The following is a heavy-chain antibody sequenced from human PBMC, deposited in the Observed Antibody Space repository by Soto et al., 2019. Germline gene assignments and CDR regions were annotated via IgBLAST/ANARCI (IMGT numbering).Heavy chain of an antibody. J-gene: IGHJ3*02. Sequence: QVQLVESGGGVVQPGRSLRLSCAASGFTFSRYGMHWVRQAPGKGLEWVAVIWYDGSNKYYADSVKGRFTISRDKSKNTLYLQMNSLRAEDTAVSYCARGDYGYYYAFDIWGQGTMVTVSS. CDR2: IWYDGSNK. D-gene: IGHD4-17*01. CDR3: ARGDYGYYYAFDI. CDR1: GFTFSRYG. V-gene: IGHV3-33*01.